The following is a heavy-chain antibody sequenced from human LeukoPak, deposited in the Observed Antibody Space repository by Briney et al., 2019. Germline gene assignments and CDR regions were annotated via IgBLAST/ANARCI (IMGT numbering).Heavy chain of an antibody. CDR3: ARADYGDYGVTDY. CDR1: GGSFSGYY. Sequence: SETLSLTCAVYGGSFSGYYWSWIRQPPGKGVEWIGYIYYSGSTYYNPSLKSRVTISVDTSKNQFSLKLSSVTAADTAVYYCARADYGDYGVTDYWGQGTLVTVSS. CDR2: IYYSGST. V-gene: IGHV4-34*01. D-gene: IGHD4-17*01. J-gene: IGHJ4*02.